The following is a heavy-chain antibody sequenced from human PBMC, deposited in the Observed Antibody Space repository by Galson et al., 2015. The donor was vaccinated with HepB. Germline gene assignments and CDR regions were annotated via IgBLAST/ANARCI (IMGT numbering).Heavy chain of an antibody. CDR2: IWYDGSIE. J-gene: IGHJ4*02. Sequence: SLRLSCAASGFTFSSYGMYWVRQAPGKGLAWVAVIWYDGSIEYYRDSVRGRFTVSRDNSRNTLYLQMSSLRAEDTAVYYCARDLGFGLDYWGQGTLVTVSS. D-gene: IGHD3-16*01. CDR1: GFTFSSYG. CDR3: ARDLGFGLDY. V-gene: IGHV3-33*01.